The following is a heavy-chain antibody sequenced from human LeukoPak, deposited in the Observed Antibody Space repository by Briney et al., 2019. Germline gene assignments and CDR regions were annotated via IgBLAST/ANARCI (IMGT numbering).Heavy chain of an antibody. CDR3: ARQEYCNSTTCYAGGQLFDY. D-gene: IGHD2-2*01. V-gene: IGHV4-39*01. J-gene: IGHJ4*02. CDR1: GGSISSSSYY. Sequence: PSETLSLTCTVSGGSISSSSYYWGWIRQPPGKGLEWIGSIYYSGSTYYNPSLKSRVTISVDTSKNQFSLKLSSVTAADTAVYYCARQEYCNSTTCYAGGQLFDYWGQGTLVTVSS. CDR2: IYYSGST.